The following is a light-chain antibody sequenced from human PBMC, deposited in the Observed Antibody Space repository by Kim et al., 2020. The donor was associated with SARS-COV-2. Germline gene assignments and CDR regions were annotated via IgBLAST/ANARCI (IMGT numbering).Light chain of an antibody. V-gene: IGLV3-19*01. CDR2: DKD. J-gene: IGLJ3*02. Sequence: AVGQTVRITCQGDSLRIYYASWYQQKPGQAPILVIYDKDNRPSGIPDRFSASSSGNTASLTISGAQAEDEADYYCYSRDTSGNQCVFGGGTKLTVL. CDR1: SLRIYY. CDR3: YSRDTSGNQCV.